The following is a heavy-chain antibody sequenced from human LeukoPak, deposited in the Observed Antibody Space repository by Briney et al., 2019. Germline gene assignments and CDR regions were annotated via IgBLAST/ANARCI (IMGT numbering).Heavy chain of an antibody. CDR3: ARARSFNWLDP. CDR1: GFMFSTYW. Sequence: PGGSLRLSCVDSGFMFSTYWMHWVRQAPGKGLVWVSHISLKNDGSGTSYADSVKGRFTISRDNAKNTLYLQMDNLRAEDTAVYYCARARSFNWLDPWGQGTLVTVSS. J-gene: IGHJ5*02. V-gene: IGHV3-74*01. CDR2: ISLKNDGSGT. D-gene: IGHD1-26*01.